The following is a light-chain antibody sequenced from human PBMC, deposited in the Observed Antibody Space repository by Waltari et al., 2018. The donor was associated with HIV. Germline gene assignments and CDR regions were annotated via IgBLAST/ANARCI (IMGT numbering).Light chain of an antibody. CDR1: SGHTNYA. J-gene: IGLJ2*01. CDR2: LSTNGSH. CDR3: QTWGTGIVV. V-gene: IGLV4-69*01. Sequence: QVVLTQSPSASASLGASVKLTCTLSSGHTNYAIAWHPQQPEKGPRYLMRLSTNGSHTKGDRNHDRCSGSSSGAGRYLTISSLQSEDEADDYCQTWGTGIVVFGGGTKLTVL.